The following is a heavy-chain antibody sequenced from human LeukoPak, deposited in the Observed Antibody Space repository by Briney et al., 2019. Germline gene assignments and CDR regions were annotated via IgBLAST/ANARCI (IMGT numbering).Heavy chain of an antibody. V-gene: IGHV1-46*01. CDR2: INPSGGST. CDR3: ARGAFVSCDY. Sequence: GASVKVSCKASGYSFTSNYIHWVRQAPGQGLEWMGIINPSGGSTSYAQKFQGRVTMTRDTSTSTVYMELNSLRSEDTAVYYCARGAFVSCDYWGQGTLVTVSS. D-gene: IGHD5/OR15-5a*01. J-gene: IGHJ4*02. CDR1: GYSFTSNY.